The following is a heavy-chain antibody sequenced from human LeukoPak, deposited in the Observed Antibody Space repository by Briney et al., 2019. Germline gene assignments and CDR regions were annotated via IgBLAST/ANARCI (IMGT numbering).Heavy chain of an antibody. J-gene: IGHJ6*03. D-gene: IGHD2-2*01. Sequence: SETLSLTCTVSGGSISSYYWSYIRQPPGKGLEWIGYIYFSGSTNYNPSLKSRVTISVDTSKNQFSLKLSSVTAADTAVYYCARHAPIVVVPAARSKRYYYYYMDVWGKGTTVTISS. V-gene: IGHV4-59*08. CDR3: ARHAPIVVVPAARSKRYYYYYMDV. CDR1: GGSISSYY. CDR2: IYFSGST.